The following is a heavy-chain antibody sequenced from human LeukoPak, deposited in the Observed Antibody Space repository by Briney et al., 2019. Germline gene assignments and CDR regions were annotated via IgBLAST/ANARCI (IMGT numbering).Heavy chain of an antibody. D-gene: IGHD3-3*01. V-gene: IGHV3-23*01. J-gene: IGHJ4*02. CDR3: AKWHYDFWSGYLGYFDY. CDR2: ISGSGGST. Sequence: GGSLRLSCAASRFTFSSSAMSWVRQAPGKGLEWVSTISGSGGSTYSADSVKGRFTISRDNSKNTLYLQMNSLRAEDTAVYYCAKWHYDFWSGYLGYFDYWGQGTLVTVSS. CDR1: RFTFSSSA.